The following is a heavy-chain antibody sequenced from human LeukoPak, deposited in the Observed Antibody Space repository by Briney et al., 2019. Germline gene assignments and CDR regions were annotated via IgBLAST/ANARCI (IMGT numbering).Heavy chain of an antibody. Sequence: SETLSLTCTVSRGFITSHSWGWVRQPPGKGLEWIRHIHYSGTTSYNPSLKSRVTITSDTSNDQFSQKLSLVTAAATAMYYCARLGVPSFDFWGRGTLVTVSS. J-gene: IGHJ4*02. CDR1: RGFITSHS. D-gene: IGHD3-16*01. CDR2: IHYSGTT. CDR3: ARLGVPSFDF. V-gene: IGHV4-59*11.